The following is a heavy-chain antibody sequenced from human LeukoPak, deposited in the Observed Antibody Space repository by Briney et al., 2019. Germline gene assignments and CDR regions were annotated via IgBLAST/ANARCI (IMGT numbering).Heavy chain of an antibody. CDR2: ISGSGGVT. CDR1: GFTFSNYA. CDR3: AVREGASYSGRFDY. J-gene: IGHJ4*02. Sequence: GGSLRLSCAVSGFTFSNYAMNWVRQAPGKGLEWVSVISGSGGVTFYADSMKGRFTISRDNTKNTLYLQMNSLRAEDTAVYFCAVREGASYSGRFDYWGQGTLVTVSS. V-gene: IGHV3-23*01. D-gene: IGHD1-26*01.